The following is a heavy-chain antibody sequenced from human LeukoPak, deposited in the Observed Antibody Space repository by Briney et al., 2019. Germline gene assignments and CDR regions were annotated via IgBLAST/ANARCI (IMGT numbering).Heavy chain of an antibody. J-gene: IGHJ3*02. Sequence: GGSLRLSCSASGFTFSDYSMHWVRQAPGKGFDWVTVVTHDGSKMYYADSVEGRFTISRDNSKDMVYLQMNGLTSEDTAVYYCVRGGSEVVVAAALGAFDIWGQGTMVTVSS. CDR3: VRGGSEVVVAAALGAFDI. V-gene: IGHV3-30*01. CDR2: VTHDGSKM. D-gene: IGHD2-15*01. CDR1: GFTFSDYS.